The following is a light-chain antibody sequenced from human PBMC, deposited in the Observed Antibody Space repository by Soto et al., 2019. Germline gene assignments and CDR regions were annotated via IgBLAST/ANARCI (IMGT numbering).Light chain of an antibody. J-gene: IGKJ4*01. V-gene: IGKV1-9*01. CDR3: QQLNNYPPLT. CDR2: AAS. CDR1: QGISSY. Sequence: IQLTQSPSSLSASVGDRVTITCRASQGISSYLAWYQQKPGKAPKLLIYAASTLQSGVPSRFSGSRSGTDFTLIISSLQPEDFATYYCQQLNNYPPLTFGGGTKVEIK.